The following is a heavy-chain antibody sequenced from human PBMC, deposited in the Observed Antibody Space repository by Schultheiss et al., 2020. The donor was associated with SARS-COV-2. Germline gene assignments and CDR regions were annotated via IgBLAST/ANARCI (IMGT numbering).Heavy chain of an antibody. CDR3: ARDRAGLLRSRGWTYYYYGMDV. CDR1: GFTFSSYE. D-gene: IGHD3-3*01. CDR2: ISYDGSNK. Sequence: GGSLRLSCAASGFTFSSYEMNWVRQAPGKGLEWVAVISYDGSNKYYADSVKGRFTISRDNSKNTLYLQMNSLRAEDTAVYYCARDRAGLLRSRGWTYYYYGMDVWGQGTTVTVSS. V-gene: IGHV3-30*04. J-gene: IGHJ6*02.